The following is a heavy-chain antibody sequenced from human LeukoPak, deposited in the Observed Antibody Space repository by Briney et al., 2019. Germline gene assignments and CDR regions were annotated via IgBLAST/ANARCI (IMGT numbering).Heavy chain of an antibody. Sequence: PPGRSLILSCAASGFTFSSYAMHWVRQAPGKGLEWVAVISYDGSNKYYADSVKGRFTISRDNSKNTLYLQMNSLRADDTAVYYCAKIVGATNSDYWGQGTLVTVSS. CDR2: ISYDGSNK. V-gene: IGHV3-30-3*01. J-gene: IGHJ4*02. D-gene: IGHD1-26*01. CDR3: AKIVGATNSDY. CDR1: GFTFSSYA.